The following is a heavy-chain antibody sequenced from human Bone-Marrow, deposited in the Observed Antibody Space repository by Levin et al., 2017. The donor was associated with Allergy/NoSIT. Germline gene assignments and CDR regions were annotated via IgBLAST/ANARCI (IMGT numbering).Heavy chain of an antibody. D-gene: IGHD3-16*01. J-gene: IGHJ3*01. CDR1: GFVFSNFR. CDR2: LSSGSAYT. Sequence: GGSLRLSCAASGFVFSNFRMNWVRQAPGQGLEWVAALSSGSAYTHYSDSVKGRFIISRDNTKNSSHLEMNSPRVEDTAVYYCARAHADYSDAFDLWGQGTMVTVSS. CDR3: ARAHADYSDAFDL. V-gene: IGHV3-21*06.